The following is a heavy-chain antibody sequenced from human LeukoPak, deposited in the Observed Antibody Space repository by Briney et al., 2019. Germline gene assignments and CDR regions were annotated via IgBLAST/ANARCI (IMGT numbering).Heavy chain of an antibody. V-gene: IGHV3-48*04. J-gene: IGHJ4*02. CDR2: ISSSGTTI. D-gene: IGHD1-26*01. CDR1: GFTFSSYA. CDR3: ARRRDSGSLQHFDY. Sequence: GGSLRLSCAASGFTFSSYAMHWIRQAPGKGLEWVSYISSSGTTIYYADSVKGRFTISRDNAKNSLYLQMNSLRAEDTAVYYCARRRDSGSLQHFDYWGQGTLVTVSS.